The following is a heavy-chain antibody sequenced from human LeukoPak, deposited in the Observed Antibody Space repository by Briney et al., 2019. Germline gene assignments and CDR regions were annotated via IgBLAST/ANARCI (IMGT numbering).Heavy chain of an antibody. J-gene: IGHJ4*02. Sequence: ASVKVSCKASGYTFSSYYIHWVRQAPGQGLEWMGLIYCSGGTTNYAQKFQGRVTMTRDTATSTVYMELSSLRSEDTAAFYCARSTSSSGRPLYYFDYWGQGSLLTVSS. CDR2: IYCSGGTT. CDR1: GYTFSSYY. D-gene: IGHD1-26*01. V-gene: IGHV1-46*01. CDR3: ARSTSSSGRPLYYFDY.